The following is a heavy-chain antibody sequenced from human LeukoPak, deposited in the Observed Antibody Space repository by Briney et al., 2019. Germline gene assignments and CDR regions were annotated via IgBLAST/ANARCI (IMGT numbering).Heavy chain of an antibody. CDR3: ARASSGSYYFDY. CDR1: GYTFTGYY. J-gene: IGHJ4*02. Sequence: GASVKVSCKASGYTFTGYYMHWVRQAPGQGLEWMEWINPNSGGTNYAQKFQGRVTMTRDTSISTAYMELSSLRSEDTAVYYCARASSGSYYFDYWGQGTLVTVSS. CDR2: INPNSGGT. D-gene: IGHD3-22*01. V-gene: IGHV1-2*02.